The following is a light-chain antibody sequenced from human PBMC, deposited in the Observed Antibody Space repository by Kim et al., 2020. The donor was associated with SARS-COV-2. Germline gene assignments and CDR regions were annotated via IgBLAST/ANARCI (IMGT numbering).Light chain of an antibody. CDR2: QDS. CDR1: KLGYKY. Sequence: SVSPGQTASITCSGDKLGYKYACWYQQKPGQSPVLGIYQDSKRPSGIPERFSGSNSGNTATLTISGTQAMDEADYYCQAWDSSTAVFGGGTQLTVL. CDR3: QAWDSSTAV. J-gene: IGLJ2*01. V-gene: IGLV3-1*01.